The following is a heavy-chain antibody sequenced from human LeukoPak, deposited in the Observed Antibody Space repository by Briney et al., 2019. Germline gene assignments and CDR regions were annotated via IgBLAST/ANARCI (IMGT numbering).Heavy chain of an antibody. Sequence: SETLSLTCTVSGGSISSYYWSWIRQPPGKGLERTGYIYYSGSTNYNPSLKSRVTISVDTSKNQFSLKLSSVTAADTAVYYCARGREVVAARMNYYYYMDVWGKGTTVTVSS. CDR1: GGSISSYY. V-gene: IGHV4-59*01. J-gene: IGHJ6*03. CDR2: IYYSGST. CDR3: ARGREVVAARMNYYYYMDV. D-gene: IGHD2-15*01.